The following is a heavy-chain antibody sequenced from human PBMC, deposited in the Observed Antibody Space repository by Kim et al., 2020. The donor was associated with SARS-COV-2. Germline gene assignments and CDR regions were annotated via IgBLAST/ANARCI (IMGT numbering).Heavy chain of an antibody. J-gene: IGHJ4*02. CDR3: ARGDSSGFNLYFDY. D-gene: IGHD3-22*01. V-gene: IGHV1-8*01. Sequence: KKFQGRVTMTRNTSISTAYMELSSLRSEDTAVYYCARGDSSGFNLYFDYWGQGTLVTVSS.